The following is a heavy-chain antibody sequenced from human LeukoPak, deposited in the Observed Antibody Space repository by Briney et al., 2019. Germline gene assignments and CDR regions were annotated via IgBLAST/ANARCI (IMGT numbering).Heavy chain of an antibody. J-gene: IGHJ6*03. CDR1: GDSISSSSYY. CDR3: ARVVYAGLTYYYYIDV. CDR2: IYYSGST. Sequence: PSETLSLTCTVSGDSISSSSYYWDWIRQPPGMGLEWIGYIYYSGSTNYNPSLKSRVTISVDTSKNQFSLKLSSVTAADTAVYYCARVVYAGLTYYYYIDVWGKETTVTVSS. D-gene: IGHD2-8*01. V-gene: IGHV4-61*05.